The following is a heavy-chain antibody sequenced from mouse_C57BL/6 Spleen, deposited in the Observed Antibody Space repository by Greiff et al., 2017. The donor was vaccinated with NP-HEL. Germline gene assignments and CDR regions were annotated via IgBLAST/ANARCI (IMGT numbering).Heavy chain of an antibody. V-gene: IGHV1-26*01. CDR2: INPNNGGT. CDR1: GYTFTDYY. Sequence: VQLQQSGPELVKPGASVKISCKASGYTFTDYYMNWVKQSHGKSLEWIGDINPNNGGTSYNQKFKGKATLTVDKSSSTAYMELRSLTSEDSAVYYCAYDYDPFAYWGQGTLVTVSA. D-gene: IGHD2-4*01. CDR3: AYDYDPFAY. J-gene: IGHJ3*01.